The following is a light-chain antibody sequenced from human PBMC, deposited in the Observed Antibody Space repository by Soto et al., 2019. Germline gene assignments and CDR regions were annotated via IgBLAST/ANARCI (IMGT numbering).Light chain of an antibody. J-gene: IGLJ1*01. Sequence: QSALTQPPSASGSPGQSVTISCTGTSSDVGGYEYVSWYQQHPGKAPKLMIYEVSRRPSGVPDRFSASKSGNTASLTVSGLQAEDEADYYGASYAGKNLYVFGTGTKLTVL. CDR2: EVS. V-gene: IGLV2-8*01. CDR1: SSDVGGYEY. CDR3: ASYAGKNLYV.